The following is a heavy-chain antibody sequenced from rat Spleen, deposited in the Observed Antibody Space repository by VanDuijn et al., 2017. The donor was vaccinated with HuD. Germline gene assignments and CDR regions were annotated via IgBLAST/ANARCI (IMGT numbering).Heavy chain of an antibody. Sequence: EVQLVESGGGLVQPRRSLKLSCAASGFTFSSFPMAWVRQTPTKGLEWVAAISYDGISTYYPDSVKGRFSISRDDAKSTIYLYMNSLRSEDTATYYCSPLPGYNLDYWGQGVMVTASS. V-gene: IGHV5-46*01. CDR3: SPLPGYNLDY. CDR2: ISYDGIST. J-gene: IGHJ2*01. CDR1: GFTFSSFP. D-gene: IGHD1-4*01.